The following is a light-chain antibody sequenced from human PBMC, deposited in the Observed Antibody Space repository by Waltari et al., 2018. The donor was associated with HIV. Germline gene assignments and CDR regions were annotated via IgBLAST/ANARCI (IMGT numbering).Light chain of an antibody. Sequence: SYVLTQPPSVSVAPGQTARITSGGNNIGRRSVHWYQQKPGQATVLVMYYWSDRRSGITERFSGSNSGNTATLTISRSEAGDEADYFCQVWDSSSDHHVFGTGTKVTVL. V-gene: IGLV3-21*04. CDR2: YWS. CDR3: QVWDSSSDHHV. J-gene: IGLJ1*01. CDR1: NIGRRS.